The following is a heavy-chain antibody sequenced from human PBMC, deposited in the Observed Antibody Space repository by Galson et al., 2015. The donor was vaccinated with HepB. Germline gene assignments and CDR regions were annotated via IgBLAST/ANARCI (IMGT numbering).Heavy chain of an antibody. D-gene: IGHD2-2*01. CDR1: GFTFSSYA. Sequence: SLRLSCAASGFTFSSYAMNWVRQAPGKGLEWVSGISGSGGTTYYADSVKGRFTISRGNSKNTLYLQMNSLRADDTAVYYCAKENADVVVVPARGVSFDYWGQGTLVTVSS. CDR3: AKENADVVVVPARGVSFDY. V-gene: IGHV3-23*01. CDR2: ISGSGGTT. J-gene: IGHJ4*02.